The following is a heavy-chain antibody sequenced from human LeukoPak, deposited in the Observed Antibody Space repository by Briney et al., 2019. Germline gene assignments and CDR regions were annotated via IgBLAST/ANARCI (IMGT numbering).Heavy chain of an antibody. D-gene: IGHD6-19*01. CDR3: AKAKGSDLKYYFVY. Sequence: GGSLRLSCAASGFTFSSYAMSWVRQAPGKGLEWVSAISGSGGSTYYADSVKGRFTVSRDNSKNTLFLQMNSLRAEDTAVYYCAKAKGSDLKYYFVYWGQGTLVTVSS. V-gene: IGHV3-23*01. CDR2: ISGSGGST. J-gene: IGHJ4*02. CDR1: GFTFSSYA.